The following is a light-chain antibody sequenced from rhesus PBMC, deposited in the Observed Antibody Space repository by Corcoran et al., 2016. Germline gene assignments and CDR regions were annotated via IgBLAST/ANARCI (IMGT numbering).Light chain of an antibody. CDR3: QHGYGTPFT. CDR1: ENVNNY. J-gene: IGKJ3*01. CDR2: KAT. V-gene: IGKV1-74*01. Sequence: DIQMTQSPSSLSASVGDRVTITCRASENVNNYLNWYQQKPGKAPKPLIYKATTLQSGVPSRFSGSGSGTDYTFTISSLQPEDVATYYCQHGYGTPFTFGPGTKLDIK.